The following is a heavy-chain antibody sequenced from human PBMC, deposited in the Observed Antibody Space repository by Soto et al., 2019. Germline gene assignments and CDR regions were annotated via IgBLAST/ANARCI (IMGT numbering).Heavy chain of an antibody. V-gene: IGHV3-33*01. D-gene: IGHD3-10*01. J-gene: IGHJ6*03. CDR1: EFTFSRHG. CDR2: IWSDGSNE. Sequence: QVQLVESGGGVVQPGGSLRLSCAASEFTFSRHGMHWVRQAPGKGLQWVGVIWSDGSNERYADSVKGRFTISRDNSKNTLYLQMNSLRAEDTAVYYCARERTFGEKKHNYMDVWGTGITVTVS. CDR3: ARERTFGEKKHNYMDV.